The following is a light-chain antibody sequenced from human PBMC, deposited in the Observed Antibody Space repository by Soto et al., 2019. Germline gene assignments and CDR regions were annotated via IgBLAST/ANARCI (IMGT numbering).Light chain of an antibody. V-gene: IGKV1-5*01. Sequence: DIQMTQSPSTLSASVGDRVTITCRASQSIINWLAWYQQKPGKAPKLLIYDASSLESGVPSRFSGSGSGSEFNFTITGLQPDDFATYFCQQYNTYATFGQGTRLEIK. J-gene: IGKJ5*01. CDR3: QQYNTYAT. CDR1: QSIINW. CDR2: DAS.